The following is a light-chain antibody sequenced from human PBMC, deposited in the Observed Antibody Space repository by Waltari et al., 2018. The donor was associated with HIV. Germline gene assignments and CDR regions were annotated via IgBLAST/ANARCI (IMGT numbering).Light chain of an antibody. J-gene: IGLJ3*02. Sequence: SYELTQPSSVSVSPGQTARITCSGDVLAKKYARWFQQMPGQAPVLVIYKDSERPSGIPERFSGSSSGTTVTLTISGAQVEDEADYYCYSAADNNQWVFGGGTKLTVL. CDR1: VLAKKY. V-gene: IGLV3-27*01. CDR2: KDS. CDR3: YSAADNNQWV.